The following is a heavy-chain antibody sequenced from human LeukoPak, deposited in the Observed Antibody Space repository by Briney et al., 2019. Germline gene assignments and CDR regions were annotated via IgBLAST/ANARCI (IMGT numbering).Heavy chain of an antibody. V-gene: IGHV4-59*04. D-gene: IGHD3-22*01. CDR1: RGSISGYY. J-gene: IGHJ4*02. CDR2: IYYSGSP. CDR3: ARHGGRFFYDSSGQIFDY. Sequence: PSETLSLTCTVSRGSISGYYCNWIRQPPGKGLEWIGSIYYSGSPYYKSSLKSRVIISVDTSKNQFSLKLSSVTAADTAVYYCARHGGRFFYDSSGQIFDYWGQGTLVTVSS.